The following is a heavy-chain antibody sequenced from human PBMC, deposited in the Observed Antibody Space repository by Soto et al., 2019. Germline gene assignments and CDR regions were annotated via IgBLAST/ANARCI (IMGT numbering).Heavy chain of an antibody. J-gene: IGHJ2*01. CDR2: IGSSGYTM. CDR3: ARGNWYFDL. CDR1: GFIFSDYY. Sequence: QVQLEESGGGLVKPGGSLRVSCAASGFIFSDYYMSWIRQAPGKGLEWIASIGSSGYTMEYAESVKGRFSISTDNAKNSLFLQMNSLRAEDTAVYFCARGNWYFDLWGRGTLVTVSS. V-gene: IGHV3-11*01.